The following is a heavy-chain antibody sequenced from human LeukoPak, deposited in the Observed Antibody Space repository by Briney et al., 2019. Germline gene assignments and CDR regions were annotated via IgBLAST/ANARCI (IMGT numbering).Heavy chain of an antibody. CDR3: ARGPRYCSSTSCSQGNY. CDR1: GFDFSRYA. D-gene: IGHD2-2*01. V-gene: IGHV3-21*01. Sequence: GGSLRLSCAASGFDFSRYAMYWVRQAPGQGLEWVSSLSGGSDHIYYADPVKGRFTISRDNAKNSLYLQMNSLRAEDTAVYYCARGPRYCSSTSCSQGNYWGQGTLVTVSS. J-gene: IGHJ4*02. CDR2: LSGGSDHI.